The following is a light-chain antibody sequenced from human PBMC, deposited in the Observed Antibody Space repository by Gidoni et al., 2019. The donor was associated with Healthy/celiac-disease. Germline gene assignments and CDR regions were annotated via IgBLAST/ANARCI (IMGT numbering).Light chain of an antibody. Sequence: PATLVGSGGRRATLFSGGMKVVNSNLAWFQQRPGQAPRLLIYGASTRATGIPDTFSGSGSGTEFTLTISRLQSEDFAVYFCQQYHNWPLTFGGGTKVEIK. CDR2: GAS. CDR1: KVVNSN. V-gene: IGKV3D-15*01. J-gene: IGKJ4*02. CDR3: QQYHNWPLT.